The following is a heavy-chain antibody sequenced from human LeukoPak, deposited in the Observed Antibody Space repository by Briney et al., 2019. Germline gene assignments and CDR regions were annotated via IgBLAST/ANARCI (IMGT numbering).Heavy chain of an antibody. V-gene: IGHV3-74*01. D-gene: IGHD3-22*01. CDR2: INSDGRST. CDR1: GFTFSSYW. CDR3: ARHSSGYYHYDY. Sequence: GGSLRLSCAASGFTFSSYWMHWVRHAPGKGLVWVSRINSDGRSTSYADSVKGRFTISRDNSKNTLHLQMNSLRAKDTAVYYCARHSSGYYHYDYWGPGTPVTVAS. J-gene: IGHJ4*02.